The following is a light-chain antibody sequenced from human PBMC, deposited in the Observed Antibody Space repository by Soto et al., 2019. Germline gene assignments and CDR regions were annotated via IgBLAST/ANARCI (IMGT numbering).Light chain of an antibody. CDR2: WAS. CDR1: QSVLYSSNNKNY. CDR3: QQYYSTPYT. J-gene: IGKJ2*01. V-gene: IGKV4-1*01. Sequence: DIVMTQSPDSLAVSLGERATINCKSSQSVLYSSNNKNYLAWYQQKPGQPPKLLIYWASTRESGVPDRFSGSGPGTDFPRTISSLQAEDVAVYYCQQYYSTPYTFGQGTKLEIK.